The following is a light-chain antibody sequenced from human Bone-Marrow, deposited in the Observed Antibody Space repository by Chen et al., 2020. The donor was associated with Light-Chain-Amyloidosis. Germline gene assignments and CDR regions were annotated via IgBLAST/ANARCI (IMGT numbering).Light chain of an antibody. V-gene: IGKV3-20*01. CDR3: QQYGTSPLT. Sequence: EIVLTQSPGTLSLSPGEGANLSCRASQTISSNYLTWYQQKFGQAPRLLIYGSSSRATGIPDRFTGSGYGTDFTLTINRQEPEDFAMYYCQQYGTSPLTFGGGTKVEIK. CDR1: QTISSNY. J-gene: IGKJ4*01. CDR2: GSS.